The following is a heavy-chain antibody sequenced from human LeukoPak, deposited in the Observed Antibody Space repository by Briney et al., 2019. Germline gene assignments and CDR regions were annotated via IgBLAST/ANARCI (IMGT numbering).Heavy chain of an antibody. V-gene: IGHV5-51*01. CDR2: IYPGDSDT. CDR3: ALVASGGNYFDY. Sequence: GESLKISCKASGYNFTNYWIVWVRQMPGKGLESMGTIYPGDSDTTYSPSFQGQVIISVDKSISTAYLQWSSLKASDTAMYYCALVASGGNYFDYWGQGTLVTVSS. CDR1: GYNFTNYW. D-gene: IGHD3-10*01. J-gene: IGHJ4*02.